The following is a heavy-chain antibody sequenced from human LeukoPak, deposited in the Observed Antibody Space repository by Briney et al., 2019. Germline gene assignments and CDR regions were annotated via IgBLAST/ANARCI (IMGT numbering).Heavy chain of an antibody. V-gene: IGHV1-18*01. D-gene: IGHD2-15*01. Sequence: ASVKVSCKASGYTFTSYGISWVRQAPVQGLEWMGWISAYNGNTNYAQKLQGRVTMTTDTSTSTAYMELSSLRSEDTAVYYCAREYCSGGSCSYSPYGMDVWGQGTTVNVSS. CDR3: AREYCSGGSCSYSPYGMDV. CDR1: GYTFTSYG. CDR2: ISAYNGNT. J-gene: IGHJ6*02.